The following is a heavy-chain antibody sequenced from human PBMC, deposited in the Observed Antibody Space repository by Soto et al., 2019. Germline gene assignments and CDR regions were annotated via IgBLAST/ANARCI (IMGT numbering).Heavy chain of an antibody. D-gene: IGHD3-10*01. J-gene: IGHJ5*02. V-gene: IGHV4-34*01. CDR2: INHSGST. Sequence: SETLSLTCAVYGGSFSGYYWSWICQPPGKGLEWIGEINHSGSTNYNPSLKSRVNILVDTFKNTLYLQMNSLGVEDTAVFYCARGPDVSGGYCPGDLWGQGTLVTVSS. CDR1: GGSFSGYY. CDR3: ARGPDVSGGYCPGDL.